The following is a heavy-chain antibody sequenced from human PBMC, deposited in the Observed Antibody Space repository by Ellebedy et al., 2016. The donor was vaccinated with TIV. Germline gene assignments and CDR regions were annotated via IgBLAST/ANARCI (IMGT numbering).Heavy chain of an antibody. V-gene: IGHV3-7*01. CDR1: GFTFSSYW. CDR3: AGLRRDDYKAY. J-gene: IGHJ4*02. Sequence: PGGSLRLSCAASGFTFSSYWMNWVRQAPGKGLEWVANIKQDGSEKYYVDSVKGRFTISRDNAKNSLYLQMNSLRADDTAVYYCAGLRRDDYKAYWGQGTLVTVSS. D-gene: IGHD5-24*01. CDR2: IKQDGSEK.